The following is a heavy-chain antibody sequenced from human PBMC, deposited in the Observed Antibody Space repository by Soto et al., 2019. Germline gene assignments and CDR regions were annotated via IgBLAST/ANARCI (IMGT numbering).Heavy chain of an antibody. V-gene: IGHV3-23*01. CDR2: IGGGDHDK. D-gene: IGHD1-20*01. Sequence: PGWSLRLSCTSSVFTFSDFAMSWVRQAPGKGLEWVSSIGGGDHDKFFPDSVKGRFTISRDNSRNTMYLQMNNLRAEDTALYFCAKDREDHNSVWDAFDLWGQGTVVTVSS. CDR1: VFTFSDFA. CDR3: AKDREDHNSVWDAFDL. J-gene: IGHJ3*01.